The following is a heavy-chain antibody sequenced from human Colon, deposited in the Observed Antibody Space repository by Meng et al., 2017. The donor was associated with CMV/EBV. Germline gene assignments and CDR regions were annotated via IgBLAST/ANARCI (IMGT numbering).Heavy chain of an antibody. CDR3: ARETSGWSTGIDY. CDR2: ISYSGNT. Sequence: SETLSLTCNVSGGSVNSGSYYWTWIRQPPGKGLEWIGYISYSGNTNYNPSLKSRLTIEVDTSRNQFSLKLTSVSAADTAVYYCARETSGWSTGIDYWGQGTLVTVSS. D-gene: IGHD6-19*01. V-gene: IGHV4-61*01. J-gene: IGHJ4*02. CDR1: GGSVNSGSYY.